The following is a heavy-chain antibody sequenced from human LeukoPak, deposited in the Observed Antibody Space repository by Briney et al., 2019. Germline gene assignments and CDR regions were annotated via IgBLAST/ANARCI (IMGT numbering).Heavy chain of an antibody. CDR1: GFSFSSYA. J-gene: IGHJ4*02. V-gene: IGHV3-21*01. Sequence: TGGSLRLSCAAAGFSFSSYAMHWVRQAPGKGLEWVSSISSSSSYIYYADSVKGRFTISRDNAKNSLYLQMNSLRAEDTAVYYCARDLLSGSYSYWGQGTLVTVSS. CDR2: ISSSSSYI. D-gene: IGHD1-26*01. CDR3: ARDLLSGSYSY.